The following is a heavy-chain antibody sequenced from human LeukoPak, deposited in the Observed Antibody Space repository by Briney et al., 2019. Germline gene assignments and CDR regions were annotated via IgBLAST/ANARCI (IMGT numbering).Heavy chain of an antibody. CDR3: ARAGPSNYDILTGYYMRWFDP. J-gene: IGHJ5*02. CDR2: INPSGGST. D-gene: IGHD3-9*01. V-gene: IGHV1-46*01. Sequence: ASVKVSCKASAYTFTSYYMHWVRQAPGQGLEWMGIINPSGGSTRYAQKFHARVTMTTDTSTSTVYMELSSLRSEDTAVYYCARAGPSNYDILTGYYMRWFDPWGQGTLVTVSS. CDR1: AYTFTSYY.